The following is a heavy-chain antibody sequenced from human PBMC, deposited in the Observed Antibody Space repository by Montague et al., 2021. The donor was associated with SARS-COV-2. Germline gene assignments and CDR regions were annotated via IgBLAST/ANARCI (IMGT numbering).Heavy chain of an antibody. CDR3: ARHAVLWFGVAEDWFDP. D-gene: IGHD3-10*01. Sequence: SETLSLTCTVSGGSISSYYWSWIRQPPGKGLEWIGYIYYSGSTNYNLSLKSRVTISVDTSKNQFSLKLSSVTAADTAVYYCARHAVLWFGVAEDWFDPWGQGTLVTVSS. J-gene: IGHJ5*02. CDR1: GGSISSYY. V-gene: IGHV4-59*08. CDR2: IYYSGST.